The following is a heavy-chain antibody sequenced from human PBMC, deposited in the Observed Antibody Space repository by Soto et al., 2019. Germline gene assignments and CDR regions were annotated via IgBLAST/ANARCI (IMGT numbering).Heavy chain of an antibody. CDR3: ARGQGKEYSSSTKFSDYYYGMDV. CDR1: GGSFSGYY. V-gene: IGHV4-34*01. D-gene: IGHD6-6*01. J-gene: IGHJ6*02. CDR2: INHSGST. Sequence: SETLSLTCAVYGGSFSGYYWSWIRQPPGKGLEWIGEINHSGSTNYNPSLKSRVTISVDTSKNQFSLKLSSVTAADTAVYYCARGQGKEYSSSTKFSDYYYGMDVWGQGTTVTVSS.